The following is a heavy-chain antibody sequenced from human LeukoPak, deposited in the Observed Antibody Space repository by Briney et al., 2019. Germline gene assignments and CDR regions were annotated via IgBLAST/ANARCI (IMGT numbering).Heavy chain of an antibody. CDR1: GFTFSSYG. CDR2: IKSDGSDT. D-gene: IGHD6-19*01. V-gene: IGHV3-74*01. Sequence: GGSLRLSCAASGFTFSSYGMHWVRQAPGKGLVWVSRIKSDGSDTRYAGSVKGRFTISRDNAKNTLYLQMNSLRAEDTAVYYCARGYSSGLHFDYWGQGTLVTVSS. CDR3: ARGYSSGLHFDY. J-gene: IGHJ4*02.